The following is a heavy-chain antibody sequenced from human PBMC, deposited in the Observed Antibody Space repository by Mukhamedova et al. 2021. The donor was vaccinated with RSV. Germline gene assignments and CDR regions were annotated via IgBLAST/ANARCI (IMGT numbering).Heavy chain of an antibody. Sequence: DGSENYYVDSVRGRFSASRDNAKNSLYLQMDSLRVEDTAVYYCSRGGVFIPAAKSRPYSFYYMDVWGKGTTVTVSS. CDR2: DGSEN. J-gene: IGHJ6*03. V-gene: IGHV3-7*04. D-gene: IGHD2-2*01. CDR3: SRGGVFIPAAKSRPYSFYYMDV.